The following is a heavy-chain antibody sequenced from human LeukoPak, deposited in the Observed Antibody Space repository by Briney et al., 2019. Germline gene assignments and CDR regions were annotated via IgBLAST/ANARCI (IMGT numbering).Heavy chain of an antibody. CDR1: GFTFSSYS. Sequence: PGGSLRLSCAASGFTFSSYSMNWVRQAPGKGLEWVSSISSSSSYIYYADSVKGRFTISRDNAKNSLYLQMNSLRAVGTAVSYCAILPGGSSDYWGQGTLVTVSS. D-gene: IGHD2-15*01. J-gene: IGHJ4*02. CDR3: AILPGGSSDY. V-gene: IGHV3-21*01. CDR2: ISSSSSYI.